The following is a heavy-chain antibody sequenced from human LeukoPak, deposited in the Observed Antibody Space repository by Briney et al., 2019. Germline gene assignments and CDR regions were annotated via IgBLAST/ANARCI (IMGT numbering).Heavy chain of an antibody. Sequence: SETLSLTCTVSGXSISSYYGSWIRQPPGKGLEWIGYIYYSGGTDYNPSLKSRVTISVDTSKNQFSLKLSSVTAADTAVYYCARDRTGNNWFDPWGQGTLVTVSS. CDR2: IYYSGGT. CDR1: GXSISSYY. J-gene: IGHJ5*02. D-gene: IGHD1-1*01. V-gene: IGHV4-59*01. CDR3: ARDRTGNNWFDP.